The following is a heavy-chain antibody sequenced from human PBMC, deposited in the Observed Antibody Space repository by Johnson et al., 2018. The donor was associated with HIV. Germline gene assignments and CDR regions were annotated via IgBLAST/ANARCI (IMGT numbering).Heavy chain of an antibody. CDR3: ARARYTSDWYLYDAFDL. CDR2: ISGSGGST. D-gene: IGHD6-13*01. V-gene: IGHV3-23*04. J-gene: IGHJ3*01. CDR1: GFTFSSNA. Sequence: VQLVESGGGLVQPGGSLRLSCAASGFTFSSNAMSWVRQAPGKGLEWVSGISGSGGSTYYADSVKGRFTISRDNSKNTLYLQMNSLRAEDTAVYYCARARYTSDWYLYDAFDLWGQGTMVTVSS.